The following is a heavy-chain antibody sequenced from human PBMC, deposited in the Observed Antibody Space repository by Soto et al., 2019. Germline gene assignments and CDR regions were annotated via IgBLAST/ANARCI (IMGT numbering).Heavy chain of an antibody. CDR2: IRAFYGNT. CDR3: ARDLPTMDV. J-gene: IGHJ6*02. V-gene: IGHV1-18*01. Sequence: QVQLVQSGAEVKKPGASVKVSCKASGYTFTSYGISWLRQAPGQGLEWMGWIRAFYGNTNYAQQLQSRFTMTTDTSTRTAYMELRSLRSDDTDVYYCARDLPTMDVWGQGTTVTVSS. CDR1: GYTFTSYG.